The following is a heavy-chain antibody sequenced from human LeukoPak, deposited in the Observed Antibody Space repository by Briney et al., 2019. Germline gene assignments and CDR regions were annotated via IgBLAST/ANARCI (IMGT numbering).Heavy chain of an antibody. V-gene: IGHV1-69*06. D-gene: IGHD4-17*01. CDR1: GYTFTSYD. Sequence: EASVKVSCKASGYTFTSYDVNWVRQATGQGLEWMGGIIPIFGTANYAQKFQGRVTITADKSTSTAYMELSSLRSEDTAVYYCARISDYGDYYFDYWAREPWSPSPQ. J-gene: IGHJ4*02. CDR2: IIPIFGTA. CDR3: ARISDYGDYYFDY.